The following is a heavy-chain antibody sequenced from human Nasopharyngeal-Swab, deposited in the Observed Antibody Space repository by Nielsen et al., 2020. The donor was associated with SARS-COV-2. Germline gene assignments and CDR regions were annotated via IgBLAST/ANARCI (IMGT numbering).Heavy chain of an antibody. J-gene: IGHJ1*01. Sequence: VRQAPGKGLEWVAYVSRSSSRSYYADSVEGRFTISRDNPKNSLFLRMDSLRDEDTAVYFCVRDVAMVGATLDTWGQGTLVTVSS. V-gene: IGHV3-48*02. D-gene: IGHD1-26*01. CDR3: VRDVAMVGATLDT. CDR2: VSRSSSRS.